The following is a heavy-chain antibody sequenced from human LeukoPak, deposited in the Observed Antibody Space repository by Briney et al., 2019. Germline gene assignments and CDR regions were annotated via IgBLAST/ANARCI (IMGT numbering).Heavy chain of an antibody. J-gene: IGHJ2*01. V-gene: IGHV1-46*01. CDR1: GYTFTSHS. CDR2: INPITGST. CDR3: ARDTIWGRGSYLDV. D-gene: IGHD3-10*01. Sequence: ASVKVSGKASGYTFTSHSIHWVRQAPGEGLEWMGIINPITGSTNYAQKFQGTVTMTRDTSTSTVYMDLRSLRSEDTAVYYCARDTIWGRGSYLDVWGRGTLVTVSS.